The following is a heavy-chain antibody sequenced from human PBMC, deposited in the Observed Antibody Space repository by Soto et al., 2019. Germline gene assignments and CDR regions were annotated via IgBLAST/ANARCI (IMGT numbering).Heavy chain of an antibody. CDR3: AIWRWLQLIYFDY. CDR2: IYYSGST. J-gene: IGHJ4*02. D-gene: IGHD5-12*01. Sequence: PSETLSLTCTVSGNSISSYYWSWIRQPPGKGLEWIGCIYYSGSTNYNPSLKSRVTISVDTSKNQFSLNLRSVTAADTAVHYCAIWRWLQLIYFDYWGQGTLVTVSS. V-gene: IGHV4-59*01. CDR1: GNSISSYY.